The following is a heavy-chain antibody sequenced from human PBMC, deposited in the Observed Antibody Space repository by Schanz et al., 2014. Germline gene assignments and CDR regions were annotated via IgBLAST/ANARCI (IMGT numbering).Heavy chain of an antibody. CDR2: ISSSSSTI. CDR1: GFTFSSYS. V-gene: IGHV3-48*01. CDR3: VKDLQRELLRDDHYYGMDV. J-gene: IGHJ6*02. Sequence: VQLVESGGGLVQPGGSLRLSCAASGFTFSSYSMNWVRQAPGKGLEWVSYISSSSSTIYYADSVKGRFTISRDNSKNTLYLQMNSLRAEDTAVYYCVKDLQRELLRDDHYYGMDVWGQGTTVTVSS. D-gene: IGHD1-26*01.